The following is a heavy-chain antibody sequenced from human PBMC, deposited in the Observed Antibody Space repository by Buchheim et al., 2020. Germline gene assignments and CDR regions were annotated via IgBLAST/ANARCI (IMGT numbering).Heavy chain of an antibody. Sequence: QLQLQESGPGLVKPSETLSLTCTVSGGSISSSSYYWGWIRQPPGKGLVWIGTIYYSGNTYHNPSLKSRVTISVDTSKNQFFLRLSSVTAADTAVYYCASPVGQYYFDYWGQGTL. J-gene: IGHJ4*02. V-gene: IGHV4-39*07. CDR3: ASPVGQYYFDY. CDR1: GGSISSSSYY. D-gene: IGHD4-23*01. CDR2: IYYSGNT.